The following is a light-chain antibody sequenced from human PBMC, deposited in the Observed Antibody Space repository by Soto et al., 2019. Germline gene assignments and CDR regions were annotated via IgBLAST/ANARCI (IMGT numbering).Light chain of an antibody. CDR2: GVS. Sequence: EIVLTQSPGTLSLSPGERATLSCRASQSVRSSYLAWYQQKLGQAPRLLIYGVSNRATGIPDRFSDSGSGTDFTLTSSRLESEDFAVYYWQQYGTSPRTFGQGTKVEI. CDR1: QSVRSSY. J-gene: IGKJ1*01. V-gene: IGKV3-20*01. CDR3: QQYGTSPRT.